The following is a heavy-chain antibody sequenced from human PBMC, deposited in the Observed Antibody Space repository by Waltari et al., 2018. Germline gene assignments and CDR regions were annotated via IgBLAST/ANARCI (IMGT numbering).Heavy chain of an antibody. V-gene: IGHV1-8*01. J-gene: IGHJ4*02. Sequence: QVQLVQSGAEVKKPGASVKVSCKASGYTFTSYDINWVRQATGQGLEWMGWMNPNSGNTGYAQKFQGRVTMTRNTSISTAYMELNSLRAEDTAVYYCAKARKVGELSLYSDFDYWGQGTLVTVSS. CDR3: AKARKVGELSLYSDFDY. CDR1: GYTFTSYD. D-gene: IGHD3-16*02. CDR2: MNPNSGNT.